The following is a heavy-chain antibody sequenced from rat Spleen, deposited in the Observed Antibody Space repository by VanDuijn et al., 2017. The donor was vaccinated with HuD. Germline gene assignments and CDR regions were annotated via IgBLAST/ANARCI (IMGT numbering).Heavy chain of an antibody. CDR1: GFTFSSNW. Sequence: EVQLVESGGGLVQPGSPLKLSCEASGFTFSSNWLNWIRQAPGKGLEWVASITPDGSITYYPDTMKGRLVISKDNAKNTGYLQMNNPRTEDTAMYYCTSGGSGGRNWFAYWGRGTLVAVSA. J-gene: IGHJ3*01. CDR2: ITPDGSIT. V-gene: IGHV5-35*01. CDR3: TSGGSGGRNWFAY. D-gene: IGHD1-1*01.